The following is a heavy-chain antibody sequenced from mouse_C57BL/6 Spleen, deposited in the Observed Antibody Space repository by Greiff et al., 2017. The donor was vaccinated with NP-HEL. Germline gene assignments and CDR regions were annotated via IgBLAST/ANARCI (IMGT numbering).Heavy chain of an antibody. D-gene: IGHD1-1*01. CDR1: GYSFTGYY. V-gene: IGHV1-42*01. CDR2: INPSTGGT. Sequence: EVQLQQSGPELVKPGASVKISCKASGYSFTGYYMNWVKQSPEKSLEWIGEINPSTGGTTYNQKFKAKATLTVDKSSSTAYMQLKSLTSEDSAVYYCAREGDYGSSYGFAYWGQGTLVTVAA. J-gene: IGHJ3*01. CDR3: AREGDYGSSYGFAY.